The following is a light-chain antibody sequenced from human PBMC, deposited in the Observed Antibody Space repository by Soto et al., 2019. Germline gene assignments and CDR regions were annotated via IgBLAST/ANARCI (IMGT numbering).Light chain of an antibody. Sequence: DIQMTQSPPTLTASVGDRVTISWRASQSITGWLAWFQQKPGKAPKLLISKASKLESGVPSRFSGSGSGTDFTLTISSLQPDDFATYYCQHYNSYSEAFGQGTKVDIK. J-gene: IGKJ1*01. CDR2: KAS. CDR3: QHYNSYSEA. CDR1: QSITGW. V-gene: IGKV1-5*03.